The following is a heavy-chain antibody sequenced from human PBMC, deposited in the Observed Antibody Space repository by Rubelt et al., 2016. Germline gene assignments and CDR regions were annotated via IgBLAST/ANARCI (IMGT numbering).Heavy chain of an antibody. J-gene: IGHJ5*02. V-gene: IGHV4-30-4*07. D-gene: IGHD1-26*01. Sequence: QVQLQESGPGLVKPSQTLSLTCAVSGGSLSSGGYSWSWIRQPPGKGLEWIGYIYYSGSTYYNPSLKSRVAVSVDTSKSQFSLILRAGTAAATAVYYCARGSCAHSGSYDAWGQGTVVTVSA. CDR1: GGSLSSGGYS. CDR2: IYYSGST. CDR3: ARGSCAHSGSYDA.